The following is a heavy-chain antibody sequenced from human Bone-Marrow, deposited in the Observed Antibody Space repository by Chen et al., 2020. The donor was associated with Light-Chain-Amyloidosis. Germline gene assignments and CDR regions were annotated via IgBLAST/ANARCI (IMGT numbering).Heavy chain of an antibody. CDR1: GFTFSSYE. D-gene: IGHD1-1*01. CDR3: ARVGFYNWNVHNAFDI. CDR2: ISSSGSTI. Sequence: EVQLVESGGGLVQPGGSLRLSCAASGFTFSSYEMNWVRQAPGKGLEWVSYISSSGSTIYYADSVKGRFTISRDNPKNSLYLQMNSLRAEDTAVYYCARVGFYNWNVHNAFDIWGQGTMVTVSS. J-gene: IGHJ3*02. V-gene: IGHV3-48*03.